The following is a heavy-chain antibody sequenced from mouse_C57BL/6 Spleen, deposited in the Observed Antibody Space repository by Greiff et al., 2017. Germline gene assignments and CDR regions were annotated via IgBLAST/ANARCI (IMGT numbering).Heavy chain of an antibody. CDR3: ARSDYPYYFDY. CDR1: GYTFTSYW. J-gene: IGHJ2*01. V-gene: IGHV1-55*01. Sequence: VQLQQPGAELVKPGASVKMSCKASGYTFTSYWITWVKQRPGQGLEWIGDIYPGSGSTNYNEKFKSKATLTGDTSSSTAYMQLSSLTSEDAAVYYCARSDYPYYFDYWGQGTTLTVSS. D-gene: IGHD2-4*01. CDR2: IYPGSGST.